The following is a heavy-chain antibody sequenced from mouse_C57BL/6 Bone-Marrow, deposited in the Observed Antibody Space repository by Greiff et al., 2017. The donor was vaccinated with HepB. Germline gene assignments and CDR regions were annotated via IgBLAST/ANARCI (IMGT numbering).Heavy chain of an antibody. V-gene: IGHV1-64*01. CDR2: IHPNSGST. J-gene: IGHJ1*03. CDR3: ARRNYYGSSYPYWYFDV. Sequence: QVQLQQPGAELVKPGASVKLSCKASGYTFTSYWMHWVKQRPGQGLEWIGMIHPNSGSTNYNEKFKSKATLTVDKSSSTAYMQLSSLTSEDSAVYFCARRNYYGSSYPYWYFDVWGTGTTVTVSS. CDR1: GYTFTSYW. D-gene: IGHD1-1*01.